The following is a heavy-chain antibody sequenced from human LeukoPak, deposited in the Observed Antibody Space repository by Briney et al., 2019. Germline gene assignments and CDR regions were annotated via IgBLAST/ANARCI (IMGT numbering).Heavy chain of an antibody. CDR1: GYTLTELS. Sequence: GASAKVSCKVSGYTLTELSMHWVRQAPGKGLEWMGGFDPEDGETIYAQKFQGRVTMTEDTSTDTAYMELSSLRSEDTAVYYCATAIDRHCSGGSCYISPFDYWGQGTLVTVSS. D-gene: IGHD2-15*01. CDR2: FDPEDGET. CDR3: ATAIDRHCSGGSCYISPFDY. V-gene: IGHV1-24*01. J-gene: IGHJ4*02.